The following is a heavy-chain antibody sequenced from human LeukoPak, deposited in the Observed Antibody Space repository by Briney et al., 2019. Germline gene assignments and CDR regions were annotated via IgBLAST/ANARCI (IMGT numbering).Heavy chain of an antibody. V-gene: IGHV1-18*01. CDR1: GYTFTSYG. J-gene: IGHJ4*02. D-gene: IGHD3-10*01. Sequence: ASVKVSCKASGYTFTSYGISWVRQAPGQRLEWMGWISAYNGNTNYAQKLQGRVTMTTDTSTSTAYMGLRSLRSDDTAVYYCARVIITMVRGVMDFDYWGQGTLVTVSS. CDR2: ISAYNGNT. CDR3: ARVIITMVRGVMDFDY.